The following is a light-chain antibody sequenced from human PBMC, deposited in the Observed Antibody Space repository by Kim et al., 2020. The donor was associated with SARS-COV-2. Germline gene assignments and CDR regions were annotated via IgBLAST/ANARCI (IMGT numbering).Light chain of an antibody. V-gene: IGLV1-47*01. Sequence: GPRVTISCSGSSSTIGSNYVYWYQQVPGTAPKLLIYKSIQRPSGVPDRFSGSKSGTSASLAISGLRSEDEADYYCATWDDSLSGPVFGGGTQLTVL. J-gene: IGLJ2*01. CDR2: KSI. CDR1: SSTIGSNY. CDR3: ATWDDSLSGPV.